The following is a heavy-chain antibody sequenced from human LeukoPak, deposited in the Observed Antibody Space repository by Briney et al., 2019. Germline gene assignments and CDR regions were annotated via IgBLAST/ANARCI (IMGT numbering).Heavy chain of an antibody. CDR1: GFTFSSYA. CDR2: ISYDGSNK. J-gene: IGHJ4*02. CDR3: ARDPGYGDTPADY. D-gene: IGHD4-17*01. Sequence: GGSLRLSCAASGFTFSSYAMHWVRQAPGKGLEWVAVISYDGSNKYYADSVKGRFTISRDNSKNTLYLQMKSLRAEDTAVYYCARDPGYGDTPADYWGQGTLVTVSS. V-gene: IGHV3-30-3*01.